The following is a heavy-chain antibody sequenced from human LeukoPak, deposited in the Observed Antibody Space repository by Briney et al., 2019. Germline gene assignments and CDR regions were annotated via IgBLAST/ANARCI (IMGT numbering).Heavy chain of an antibody. CDR3: ARTSLSYYDSSCYDY. CDR2: IYYGGST. J-gene: IGHJ4*02. V-gene: IGHV4-39*01. D-gene: IGHD3-22*01. CDR1: GDSISRGTYY. Sequence: SETLSLTCSVSGDSISRGTYYWGWIRQPPGKGLEWIGSIYYGGSTYDNPSLKSRVTISADKPKNQISLKLRSVTAADTAVYYCARTSLSYYDSSCYDYWGQGTLVTVSS.